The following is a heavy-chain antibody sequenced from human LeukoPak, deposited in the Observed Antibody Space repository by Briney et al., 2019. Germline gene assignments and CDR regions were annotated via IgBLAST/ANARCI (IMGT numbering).Heavy chain of an antibody. J-gene: IGHJ4*02. Sequence: SETLSLTCTVSGGSISSGGYYWSWIRQHPGKGLEWNGYIYYSGSTNYNPSLKSRVTISVDTSKNQFSLKLSSVTAADTAVYYCARGWSGTDAYYYDSSGYSHFDYWGQGTLVTVSS. D-gene: IGHD3-22*01. V-gene: IGHV4-61*08. CDR2: IYYSGST. CDR3: ARGWSGTDAYYYDSSGYSHFDY. CDR1: GGSISSGGYY.